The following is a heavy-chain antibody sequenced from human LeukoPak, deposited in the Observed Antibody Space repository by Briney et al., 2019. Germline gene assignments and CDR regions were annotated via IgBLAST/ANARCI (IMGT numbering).Heavy chain of an antibody. V-gene: IGHV4-59*01. J-gene: IGHJ4*02. CDR2: MQSTGNS. Sequence: SETLSLTCTVSPGSISTYHWNWIRQSPGKGLEWIGYMQSTGNSNYNPSLKSRVTISVDMSRNEIVLSLSSVTAADTAVYFCARDKQHSYGRYFDHWGQGILVTVSS. CDR1: PGSISTYH. D-gene: IGHD5-18*01. CDR3: ARDKQHSYGRYFDH.